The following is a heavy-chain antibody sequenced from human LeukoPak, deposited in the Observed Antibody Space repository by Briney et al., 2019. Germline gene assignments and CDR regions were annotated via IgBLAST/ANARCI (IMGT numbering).Heavy chain of an antibody. CDR2: ISSSGHTI. Sequence: PGGSLRLSCAVSGFTFSDYYMSWIRQAPGKGLEWLSYISSSGHTIYYADSVKGRFTISRDNAKNSLYLQMNSLRAEDTAVYYCARATNGSGINWFDPWGQGALVTVSS. J-gene: IGHJ5*02. D-gene: IGHD3-10*01. CDR3: ARATNGSGINWFDP. V-gene: IGHV3-11*04. CDR1: GFTFSDYY.